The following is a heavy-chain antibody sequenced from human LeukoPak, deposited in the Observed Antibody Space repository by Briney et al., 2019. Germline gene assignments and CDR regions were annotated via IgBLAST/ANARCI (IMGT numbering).Heavy chain of an antibody. V-gene: IGHV1-69*13. CDR3: ARDTDNWNDGNWFDP. Sequence: SVKVSCKASGGTFSSYAISWVRQSPGQRLEWMGGMIPTFGTANYAQKFQGRVTITADEPTSTAYMELSRLRSEDTAVYYCARDTDNWNDGNWFDPWGQGTLVTVSS. CDR2: MIPTFGTA. CDR1: GGTFSSYA. J-gene: IGHJ5*02. D-gene: IGHD1-1*01.